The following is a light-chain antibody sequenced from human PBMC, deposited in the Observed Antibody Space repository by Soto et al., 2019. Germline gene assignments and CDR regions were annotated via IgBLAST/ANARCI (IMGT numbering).Light chain of an antibody. J-gene: IGKJ4*01. Sequence: ELVMTHSPATLSVSPGERATLSCRASQSFSINVAWYQQKPGQAPRLLIYGTSTRVTGIPARFSGSGSGTEFTLTISSLQSEDFEVYYCQQYYNWPLTFGGGTKVDIK. CDR1: QSFSIN. V-gene: IGKV3-15*01. CDR2: GTS. CDR3: QQYYNWPLT.